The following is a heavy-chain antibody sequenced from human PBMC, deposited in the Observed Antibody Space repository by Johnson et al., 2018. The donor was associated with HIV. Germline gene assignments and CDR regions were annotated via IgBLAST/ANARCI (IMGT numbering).Heavy chain of an antibody. V-gene: IGHV3-30*04. J-gene: IGHJ3*02. CDR1: GFTFSSYA. Sequence: QVQLVESGGGVVQPGRSLRLSCAASGFTFSSYAMHSVRQAPGKGLEWVAVISSAGSDKYYADSVKGRFTISRDNSKNTLYLQMNSLRVEDTAVYYCAKGRNTYGADVFDIWGQGTMVTVSS. CDR3: AKGRNTYGADVFDI. CDR2: ISSAGSDK. D-gene: IGHD4/OR15-4a*01.